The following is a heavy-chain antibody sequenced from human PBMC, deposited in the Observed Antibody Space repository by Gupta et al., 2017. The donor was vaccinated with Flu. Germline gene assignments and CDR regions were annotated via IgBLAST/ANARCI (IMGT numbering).Heavy chain of an antibody. CDR3: ARGARVDSAYTWFDA. V-gene: IGHV3-7*01. Sequence: GRQAPGKGLEWVANIKQDGSEKNHVDSVKGRFTISRDNAKNSLYLQMNSLRAEDTAVYYCARGARVDSAYTWFDAWGQGTLVTVSS. J-gene: IGHJ5*02. CDR2: IKQDGSEK. D-gene: IGHD5-18*01.